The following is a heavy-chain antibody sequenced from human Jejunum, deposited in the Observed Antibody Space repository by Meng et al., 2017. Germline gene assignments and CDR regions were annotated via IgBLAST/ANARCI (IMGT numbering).Heavy chain of an antibody. D-gene: IGHD2-15*01. CDR2: SYCTGST. CDR1: GASISNSDYR. J-gene: IGHJ4*02. CDR3: ARRSGGSSNFAD. Sequence: SETLSLTCTVSGASISNSDYRWAWIRQPPGKGLEWIGNSYCTGSTYYNPSLKSRVTISLDTSKNQFSLMLTSVTAADTALYYCARRSGGSSNFADWGRGTLVTVSS. V-gene: IGHV4-39*07.